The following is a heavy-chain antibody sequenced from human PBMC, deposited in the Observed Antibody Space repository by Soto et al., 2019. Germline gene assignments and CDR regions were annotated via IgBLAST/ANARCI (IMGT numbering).Heavy chain of an antibody. Sequence: SETLSLTCSVSGGSISSYYWSWIRQPPGKGLEGIGSIYYSGRTYYNPSLKSRVTISVDTSKNQFFLKLSSVTAADTPVYYCARHGPPYADASDIWCQGTMVTVSS. CDR2: IYYSGRT. CDR3: ARHGPPYADASDI. CDR1: GGSISSYY. J-gene: IGHJ3*02. V-gene: IGHV4-59*05.